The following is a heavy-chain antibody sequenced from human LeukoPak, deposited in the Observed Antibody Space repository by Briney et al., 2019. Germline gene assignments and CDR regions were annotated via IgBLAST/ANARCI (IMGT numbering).Heavy chain of an antibody. V-gene: IGHV5-51*01. J-gene: IGHJ5*02. D-gene: IGHD6-13*01. CDR2: IYPGDSDT. CDR3: ARRSSSWYGSDWFDP. Sequence: GESLKISCKGSGYSFTSYWIGWVRQMPGKGLEWMGIIYPGDSDTRYSPSFQGQVTISADKSISTAYLQWSSLKASDTAMYYSARRSSSWYGSDWFDPWGQGTLVTVSS. CDR1: GYSFTSYW.